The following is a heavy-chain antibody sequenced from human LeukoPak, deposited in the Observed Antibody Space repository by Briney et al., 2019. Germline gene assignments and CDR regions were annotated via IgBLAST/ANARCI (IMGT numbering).Heavy chain of an antibody. CDR2: INHSGST. CDR1: GGSFSGYY. CDR3: ARGRNDSSPGEGWFDP. D-gene: IGHD6-6*01. V-gene: IGHV4-34*01. J-gene: IGHJ5*02. Sequence: PSETLSLTCAVYGGSFSGYYWSWIRQPPGKGLEWIGEINHSGSTNYNPSLKSRVTISVDTSKNQFSLKLSSVTAADTAVYYYARGRNDSSPGEGWFDPWGQGTLVTVSS.